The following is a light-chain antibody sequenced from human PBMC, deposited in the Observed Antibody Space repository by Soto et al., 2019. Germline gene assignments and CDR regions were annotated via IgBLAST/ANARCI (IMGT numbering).Light chain of an antibody. Sequence: IVLTQSPATLSLSPGEGATLSCRASQNVSNRYLAWYQQIPGQAPRLLIFGSYSRPTGIPDRFSGSGSGTDFTLTISRLEPEDFAVYYCQHYSASPPFTFGQGTRV. J-gene: IGKJ2*01. CDR3: QHYSASPPFT. CDR1: QNVSNRY. CDR2: GSY. V-gene: IGKV3-20*01.